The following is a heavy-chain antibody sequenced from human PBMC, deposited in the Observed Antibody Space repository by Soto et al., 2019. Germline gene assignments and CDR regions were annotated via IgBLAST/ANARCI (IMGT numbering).Heavy chain of an antibody. J-gene: IGHJ4*02. D-gene: IGHD5-12*01. CDR3: ESPRGYSGYDS. CDR2: LYYSGST. Sequence: QLQLQESGPGLVKPSETLSLTCTVSGGSISSSSYYWGWIRQPPGKGLEWIGSLYYSGSTYYNPSLTSRVAIAGDTSKNQGSRKLSSVTAADTAVYSCESPRGYSGYDSWGQGTLVTVSS. CDR1: GGSISSSSYY. V-gene: IGHV4-39*01.